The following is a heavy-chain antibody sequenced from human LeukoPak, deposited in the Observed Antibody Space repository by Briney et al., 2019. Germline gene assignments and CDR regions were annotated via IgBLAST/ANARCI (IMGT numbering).Heavy chain of an antibody. CDR1: GYTLTSYY. V-gene: IGHV1-46*01. CDR2: INPSGGST. D-gene: IGHD2-15*01. CDR3: ARGGGVVAAYY. Sequence: ASVKVSCKASGYTLTSYYMHWVRQAPGQGLEWMRIINPSGGSTSYAQKFQGRVTMTRDTSTSTVYMELSSLRSEDTAVYYCARGGGVVAAYYWGQGTLVTVSS. J-gene: IGHJ4*02.